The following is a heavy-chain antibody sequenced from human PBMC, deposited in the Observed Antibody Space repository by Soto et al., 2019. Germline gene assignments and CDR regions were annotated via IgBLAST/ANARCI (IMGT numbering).Heavy chain of an antibody. J-gene: IGHJ4*02. D-gene: IGHD1-26*01. CDR1: GFTFSSYG. CDR3: VRDDVGVGIDY. V-gene: IGHV3-33*01. CDR2: IWYDGSNK. Sequence: GSLRLSCAASGFTFSSYGMHWVRQAPGKGLEWVAVIWYDGSNKYYADSVKGRFTISRDNSKNTVYLQMNSLRAEDTAVYYCVRDDVGVGIDYWGLGTLVTVSS.